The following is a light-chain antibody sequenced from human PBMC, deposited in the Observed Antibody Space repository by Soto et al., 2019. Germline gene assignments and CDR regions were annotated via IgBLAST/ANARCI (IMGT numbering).Light chain of an antibody. Sequence: QSALTQPASVSGSPGQSITISCTGPSSDVGSYNLVSWYQQHPGKAPKLMIYEGNKRPSGVSNRFSGSKSGNTASLTISGLQAEDEADYYCFSYASRSTLVFGGGTKVTVL. V-gene: IGLV2-23*01. J-gene: IGLJ3*02. CDR2: EGN. CDR3: FSYASRSTLV. CDR1: SSDVGSYNL.